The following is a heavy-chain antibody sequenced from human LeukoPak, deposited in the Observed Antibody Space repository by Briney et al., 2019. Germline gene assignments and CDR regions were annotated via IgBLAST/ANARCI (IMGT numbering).Heavy chain of an antibody. Sequence: SETLSLTCTVSGGSISSSSYYWGWIRQPPGKGLEWIGSIYYSGSTYYNPSLKSRVTISVDTSKNQFSLKLSSVTAADTAVYYCARDIRQWLPRGAFDIWGQGTMVTVSS. CDR3: ARDIRQWLPRGAFDI. CDR1: GGSISSSSYY. CDR2: IYYSGST. J-gene: IGHJ3*02. D-gene: IGHD6-19*01. V-gene: IGHV4-39*07.